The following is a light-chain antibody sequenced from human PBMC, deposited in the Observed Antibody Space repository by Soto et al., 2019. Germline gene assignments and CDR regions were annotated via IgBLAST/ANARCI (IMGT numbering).Light chain of an antibody. CDR2: AAS. J-gene: IGKJ5*01. CDR1: QTVINNQ. V-gene: IGKV3-20*01. Sequence: EIVLAQSPVTLSFSPGERATLSCRASQTVINNQLAWYQQTPGQAPRLLIYAASSRATGIPDRFSGSGSGTDFTLTITRLEPEDSAVYYCQQYGSSGGITFGHGTRLEIK. CDR3: QQYGSSGGIT.